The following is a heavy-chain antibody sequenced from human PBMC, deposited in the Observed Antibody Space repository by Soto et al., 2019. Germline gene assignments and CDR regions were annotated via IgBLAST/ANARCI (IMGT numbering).Heavy chain of an antibody. D-gene: IGHD7-27*01. CDR3: ARGPSGDKVDS. CDR1: GGSISTVDYW. CDR2: IYDGGRT. Sequence: QVQLQESGPGLVKPSQTLSLTCTVSGGSISTVDYWWSWIRQSPDMGLEWIGHIYDGGRTYNNPALESXXTXSXXTSKSQLSLTLSAVSAADTAVYYGARGPSGDKVDSWGQGTLVTVSS. V-gene: IGHV4-30-4*01. J-gene: IGHJ4*02.